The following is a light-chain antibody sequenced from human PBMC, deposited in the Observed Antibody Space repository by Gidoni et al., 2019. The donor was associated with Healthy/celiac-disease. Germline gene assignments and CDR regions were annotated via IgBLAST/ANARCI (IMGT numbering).Light chain of an antibody. CDR2: DAS. Sequence: EIVLTQSPATLSLSPGERATLSCRASQSVSSYLAWNQQKPGQAPRLLIYDASNRATGIPARFSGSGSGTDFTLTISSLEPEDFAVYYCQQRSNWLGTFXXXTKVEIK. CDR1: QSVSSY. CDR3: QQRSNWLGT. V-gene: IGKV3-11*01. J-gene: IGKJ1*01.